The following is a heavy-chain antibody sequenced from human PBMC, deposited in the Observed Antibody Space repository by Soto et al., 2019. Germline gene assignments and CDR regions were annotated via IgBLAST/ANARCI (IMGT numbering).Heavy chain of an antibody. CDR3: ARSPVGDAFNV. Sequence: EVQLVESGGGLVKPGGSLGLSCEASGLTFSSISMNWVRQAPGKGLEWVSSISSGSDYIFYADSVKGRFTISRDNAKNSLFLQMNSLTAEDTAVYYCARSPVGDAFNVWGQGTVVTVSS. CDR1: GLTFSSIS. J-gene: IGHJ3*01. V-gene: IGHV3-21*01. CDR2: ISSGSDYI.